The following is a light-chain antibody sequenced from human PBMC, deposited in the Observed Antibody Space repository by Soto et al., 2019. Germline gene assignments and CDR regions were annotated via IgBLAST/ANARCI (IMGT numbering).Light chain of an antibody. Sequence: DIQMTQSPSSLSASVGDRVTMTCRARQSISSYLNWYQQKPGKAPKLLIYAASSLQSGVPSRFSGSGSGTDFTLTISSLQPEDFATYYCQQSYSTPHPFGQGTRLEIK. CDR3: QQSYSTPHP. V-gene: IGKV1-39*01. J-gene: IGKJ5*01. CDR1: QSISSY. CDR2: AAS.